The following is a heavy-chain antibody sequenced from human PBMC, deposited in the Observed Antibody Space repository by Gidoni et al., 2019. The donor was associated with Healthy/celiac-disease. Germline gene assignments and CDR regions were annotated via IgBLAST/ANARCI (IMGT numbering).Heavy chain of an antibody. Sequence: GLAWVSVISGSGGSTYYADSVKGRFTISRDNSKNTLYLQINSLRAEDTAVYYCAKVSSSSSVPWGQGALVTVSS. V-gene: IGHV3-23*01. CDR3: AKVSSSSSVP. J-gene: IGHJ5*02. D-gene: IGHD6-13*01. CDR2: ISGSGGST.